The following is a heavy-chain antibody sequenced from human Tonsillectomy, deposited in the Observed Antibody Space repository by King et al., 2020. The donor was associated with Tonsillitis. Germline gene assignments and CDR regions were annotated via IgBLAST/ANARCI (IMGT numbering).Heavy chain of an antibody. CDR1: GFTFDDYA. CDR3: AKDGASSSWYAVDYFDY. D-gene: IGHD6-13*01. Sequence: VQLVESGGGLVQPGRSLRLSCAASGFTFDDYAMHWVRQAPGKGLEWVSGIRWHSGSIGQADSVKGRFTISRDNAKNSLYLQMNSLRAEDPALYYCAKDGASSSWYAVDYFDYWGQGTLVTVSS. V-gene: IGHV3-9*01. J-gene: IGHJ4*02. CDR2: IRWHSGSI.